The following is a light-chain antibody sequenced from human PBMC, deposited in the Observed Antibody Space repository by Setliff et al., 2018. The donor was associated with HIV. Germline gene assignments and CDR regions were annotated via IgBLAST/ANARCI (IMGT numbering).Light chain of an antibody. J-gene: IGLJ1*01. V-gene: IGLV2-11*01. CDR1: RSDVGAYKY. CDR2: DVD. CDR3: CSYAGTSAFYV. Sequence: QTALTQPRAVSGSPGQSVTISCTGTRSDVGAYKYVSWYQQLPGKAPKLIIYDVDKRPSGVPYRVSGSKTDNTASLTISGLQGEDEADYYCCSYAGTSAFYVFGTGTKVTVL.